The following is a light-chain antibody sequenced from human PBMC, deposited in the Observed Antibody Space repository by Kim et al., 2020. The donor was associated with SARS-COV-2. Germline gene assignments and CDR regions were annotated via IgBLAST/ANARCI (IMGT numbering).Light chain of an antibody. Sequence: QSALTQPASVSGSPGQSFTISCTGTSSDVGSYDLVSWYQHHPGKAPKLMIYEVSKRPSGVSNRFSGSKSGNTASLTISGLQAEDEADYYCCSYAGSSTYVFGTGTKVTVL. V-gene: IGLV2-23*02. CDR3: CSYAGSSTYV. CDR1: SSDVGSYDL. CDR2: EVS. J-gene: IGLJ1*01.